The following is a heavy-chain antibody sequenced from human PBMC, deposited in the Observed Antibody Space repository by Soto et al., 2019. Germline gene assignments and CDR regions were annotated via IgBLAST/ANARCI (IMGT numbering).Heavy chain of an antibody. V-gene: IGHV3-23*01. CDR3: AKRQGIGAAAKNFDF. D-gene: IGHD6-13*01. J-gene: IGHJ4*02. CDR2: ISAGGNLI. CDR1: GFNFINHA. Sequence: GVLRLSCAASGFNFINHAVRWVRQVTGKGLEWVSGISAGGNLIYYADSVRGRFTMSRDNSKNMLYLQMNSLRAEDTAVYFCAKRQGIGAAAKNFDFWGQGARVTVSS.